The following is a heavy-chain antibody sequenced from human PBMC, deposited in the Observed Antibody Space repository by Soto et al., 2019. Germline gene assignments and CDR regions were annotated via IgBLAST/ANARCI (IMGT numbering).Heavy chain of an antibody. V-gene: IGHV3-74*01. D-gene: IGHD3-10*01. CDR2: INSDATTK. CDR1: GFTFRSSW. J-gene: IGHJ4*02. Sequence: EVQLVESGGGLVQPGGSLRLSCVASGFTFRSSWMHWVRQAPGKGLVWVSRINSDATTKNYAAYAKGRFTIARDNAENRLYLQMDSLTAQDTAVYYCARGPTGGDGYDYWRQGTGLTLSS. CDR3: ARGPTGGDGYDY.